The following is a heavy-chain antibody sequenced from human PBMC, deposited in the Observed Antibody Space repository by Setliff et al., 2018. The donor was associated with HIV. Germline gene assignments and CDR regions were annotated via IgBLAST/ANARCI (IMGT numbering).Heavy chain of an antibody. Sequence: PGGSLRLSCAASGFTFSAHGMHWVRQAPGRGLEWVAFINYDESSEYYVDSVKGRVTISRDNSKNTVDLQMNSLRAEDTAVYYCAKDGDYSNWDYDAFDIWGQGTTVTVSS. CDR1: GFTFSAHG. D-gene: IGHD1-7*01. V-gene: IGHV3-30*02. CDR3: AKDGDYSNWDYDAFDI. CDR2: INYDESSE. J-gene: IGHJ3*02.